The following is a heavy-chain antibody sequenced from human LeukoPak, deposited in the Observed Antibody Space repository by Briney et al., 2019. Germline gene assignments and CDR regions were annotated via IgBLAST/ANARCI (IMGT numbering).Heavy chain of an antibody. V-gene: IGHV4-38-2*02. J-gene: IGHJ4*02. CDR3: ARVRGYCSSTICYRYSFDY. CDR1: GYSISSGYY. Sequence: SETLSLTCTVSGYSISSGYYWGWIRQPPWKGLEWIGTIYHSGSTYYNPSLKSRVTISVDTSKNQFSLKLTSVTAADTAVYYCARVRGYCSSTICYRYSFDYWGQGTLVTVSS. D-gene: IGHD2-2*01. CDR2: IYHSGST.